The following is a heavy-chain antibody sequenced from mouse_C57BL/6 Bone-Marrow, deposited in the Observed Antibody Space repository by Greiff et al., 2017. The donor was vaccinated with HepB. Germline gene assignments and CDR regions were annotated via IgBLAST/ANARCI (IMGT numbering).Heavy chain of an antibody. CDR3: ARKRGNYVWYFDV. J-gene: IGHJ1*03. CDR1: GFSLTSYG. V-gene: IGHV2-2*01. Sequence: VQGVESGPGLVQPSQSLSITCTVSGFSLTSYGVHWVRQSPGKGLEWLGVIWSGGSTDYNAAFISRLSISKDNSKSQVFFKMNSLQADDTAIYYCARKRGNYVWYFDVWGTGTTVTVSS. CDR2: IWSGGST. D-gene: IGHD2-1*01.